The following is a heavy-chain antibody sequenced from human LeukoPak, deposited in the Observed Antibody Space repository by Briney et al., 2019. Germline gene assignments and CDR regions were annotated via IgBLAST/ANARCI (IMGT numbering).Heavy chain of an antibody. V-gene: IGHV3-30*01. Sequence: GGSLRLSCAASGFTLSSYAMHWVRQAPGKGLEWVAVMSYDGSYEYYADSVKGRFTVSRDNSKITLYLQMNSLRAEDTAVYYCARDPALSGGYYMDVWGKGTTVTVSS. D-gene: IGHD3-10*01. J-gene: IGHJ6*03. CDR3: ARDPALSGGYYMDV. CDR2: MSYDGSYE. CDR1: GFTLSSYA.